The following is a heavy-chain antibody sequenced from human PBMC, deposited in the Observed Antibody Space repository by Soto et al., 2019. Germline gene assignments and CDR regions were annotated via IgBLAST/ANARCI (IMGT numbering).Heavy chain of an antibody. J-gene: IGHJ4*02. Sequence: QVQLQESGPGLVKPSQTLSLTCTVSGGSISSGGYYWSWIRQHPGKGLEWLGYIYYSGSTYYNPSLKSRVTISVDTSKNQFSLKLSSVTAADTAVYYCARGITMVRGVIIPLVDYWGQGTLVTVSS. V-gene: IGHV4-31*03. D-gene: IGHD3-10*01. CDR2: IYYSGST. CDR3: ARGITMVRGVIIPLVDY. CDR1: GGSISSGGYY.